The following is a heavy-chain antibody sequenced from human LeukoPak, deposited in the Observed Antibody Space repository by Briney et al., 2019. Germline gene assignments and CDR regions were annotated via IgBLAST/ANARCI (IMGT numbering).Heavy chain of an antibody. V-gene: IGHV3-23*01. Sequence: GGSLRLSCTASGFTFGDYAMSWVRQAPGKGLEWVSAISGSGGSTYYADSVKGRFTISRDNSKNTLYLQMNSLRAEDTAVYYCAKVAGEWELPLYYYYMDVWGKGTTVTVSS. CDR3: AKVAGEWELPLYYYYMDV. CDR2: ISGSGGST. D-gene: IGHD1-26*01. J-gene: IGHJ6*03. CDR1: GFTFGDYA.